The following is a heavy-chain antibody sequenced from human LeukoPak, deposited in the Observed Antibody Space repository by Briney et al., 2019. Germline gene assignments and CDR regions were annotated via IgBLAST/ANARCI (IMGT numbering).Heavy chain of an antibody. V-gene: IGHV3-74*01. CDR3: VRDLRESDF. Sequence: GGSLRLSCAASGFTFSSYWMHWVRQAPGKGLVWVSRINPDGSTTTYADSVQGRFTISRDNAKNMLYLQMNSLRAEDTAVYYWVRDLRESDFWGQGTLVTVSS. CDR1: GFTFSSYW. CDR2: INPDGSTT. J-gene: IGHJ4*02.